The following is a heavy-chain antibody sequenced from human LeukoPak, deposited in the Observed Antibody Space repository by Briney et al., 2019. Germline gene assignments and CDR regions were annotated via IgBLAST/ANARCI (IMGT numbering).Heavy chain of an antibody. D-gene: IGHD1-7*01. CDR1: GGSFSGYY. Sequence: SETLSLTCAVYGGSFSGYYWSWIRQPPGKGLEWIGEINHSGSTNYNPSLKSRVTISVDTSKNQFSLKLSSVTAADTAVYYCARGLLKLGVYWFDPWGQGTLVTVSS. J-gene: IGHJ5*02. V-gene: IGHV4-34*01. CDR2: INHSGST. CDR3: ARGLLKLGVYWFDP.